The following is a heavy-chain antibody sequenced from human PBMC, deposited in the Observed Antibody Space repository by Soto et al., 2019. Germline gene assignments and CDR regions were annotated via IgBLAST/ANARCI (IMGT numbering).Heavy chain of an antibody. V-gene: IGHV3-48*03. D-gene: IGHD2-15*01. Sequence: GGSLRLSCAASGFTFISYEINCFRQAPGKGLEWVSYISSSGSTIYYADSVKGRFTISRDNAKNSLYLQMNSLRAEDTAVYYCARVGRVAAFDYWGQGTLVTVSS. CDR2: ISSSGSTI. J-gene: IGHJ4*02. CDR1: GFTFISYE. CDR3: ARVGRVAAFDY.